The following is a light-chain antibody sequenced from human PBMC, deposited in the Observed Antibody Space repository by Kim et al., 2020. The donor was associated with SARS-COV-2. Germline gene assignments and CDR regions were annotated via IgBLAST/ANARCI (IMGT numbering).Light chain of an antibody. J-gene: IGLJ1*01. CDR1: KLGDKY. Sequence: VSPGQTASITCSGDKLGDKYACWYQQKPGQSPVLVIYKDSKRSSGIPERFSGSNSGNTATLTISGTQAMDEADYYCQAWDSSTFYVFGTGTKVTVL. V-gene: IGLV3-1*01. CDR2: KDS. CDR3: QAWDSSTFYV.